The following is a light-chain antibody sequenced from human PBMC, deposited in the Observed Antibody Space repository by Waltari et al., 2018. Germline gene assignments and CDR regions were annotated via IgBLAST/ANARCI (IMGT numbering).Light chain of an antibody. J-gene: IGKJ4*01. CDR3: QQYNSYPLT. V-gene: IGKV1-5*03. CDR1: QSISSW. Sequence: DIQMTQSPSTLSASVGDRVTIACRASQSISSWLAWYQQKPGKAPKLLIYKASSLESGVPSRFSGSGSGTEFTLTISSLQPDDVATYYCQQYNSYPLTFGGGTKVEIK. CDR2: KAS.